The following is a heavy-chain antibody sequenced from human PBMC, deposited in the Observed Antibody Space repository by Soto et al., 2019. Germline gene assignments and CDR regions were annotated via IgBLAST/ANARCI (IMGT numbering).Heavy chain of an antibody. CDR2: IYYSGNT. CDR1: GGSISSSSYY. V-gene: IGHV4-39*01. J-gene: IGHJ5*02. CDR3: ALIITYNWFDP. D-gene: IGHD3-10*01. Sequence: SETLSLTCTVSGGSISSSSYYWGWIRQPPGKGLEWIGSIYYSGNTYYNPSLKSRVTISVDTSKNQFSLKLTSVTAADTAVYYCALIITYNWFDPWGQGTLVTVSS.